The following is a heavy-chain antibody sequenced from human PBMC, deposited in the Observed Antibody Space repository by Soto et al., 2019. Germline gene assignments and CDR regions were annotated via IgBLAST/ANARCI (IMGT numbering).Heavy chain of an antibody. D-gene: IGHD3-22*01. V-gene: IGHV4-34*01. CDR3: ARATYDSSGYYYSSSYFDY. J-gene: IGHJ4*02. CDR2: INHSGST. Sequence: QVQLQQWGAGLLKPSETLSLTCAVYGGSFSGYYWSWIRQPPGKGLEWIGEINHSGSTNYNPSLKSRVTISVDTPKNQFSLKLSSVTAADTAVYYCARATYDSSGYYYSSSYFDYWGQGTLVTVSS. CDR1: GGSFSGYY.